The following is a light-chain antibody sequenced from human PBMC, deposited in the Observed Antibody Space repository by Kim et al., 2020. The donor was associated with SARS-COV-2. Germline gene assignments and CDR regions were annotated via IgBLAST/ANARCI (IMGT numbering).Light chain of an antibody. CDR3: QAWDSSTAV. CDR2: QHT. V-gene: IGLV3-1*01. CDR1: KMGDKY. Sequence: SVSPGQTASITCSGSKMGDKYAYWYQKKPGQSPVLVIYQHTKRPSGISQQFSGSSSGNTATLTISRAQTMDEADYYCQAWDSSTAVFGGGTQLTVL. J-gene: IGLJ3*02.